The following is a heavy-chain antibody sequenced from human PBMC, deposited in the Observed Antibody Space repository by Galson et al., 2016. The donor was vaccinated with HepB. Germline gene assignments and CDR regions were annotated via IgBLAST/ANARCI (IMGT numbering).Heavy chain of an antibody. Sequence: SVKVSCKASGYTFTTYAMYWVRQAPGQRLEWMGWINAANGDTKYSQKLQGRGTITWDTSADTAYMELSSLRSEDTAVYYCARGHIVATVDYYYYGLDVWGKATTGTVSS. CDR1: GYTFTTYA. D-gene: IGHD5-12*01. V-gene: IGHV1-3*01. J-gene: IGHJ6*04. CDR2: INAANGDT. CDR3: ARGHIVATVDYYYYGLDV.